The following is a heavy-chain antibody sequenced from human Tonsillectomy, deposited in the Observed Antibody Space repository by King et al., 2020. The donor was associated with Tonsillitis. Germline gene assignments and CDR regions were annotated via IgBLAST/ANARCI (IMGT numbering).Heavy chain of an antibody. CDR2: IYYSGST. CDR3: AGGRGTITMVRGEAFLQGSDALDI. CDR1: GGPISSSSYY. D-gene: IGHD3-10*01. Sequence: QLQESGPGLMKPSETLSLTCIVSGGPISSSSYYWGWIRQPPGKGLEWIGNIYYSGSTYYNPSLKSRVSISVDTSKSQLSLKLNAVTAADTAVYYCAGGRGTITMVRGEAFLQGSDALDIWGQGTMVTVSS. V-gene: IGHV4-39*07. J-gene: IGHJ3*02.